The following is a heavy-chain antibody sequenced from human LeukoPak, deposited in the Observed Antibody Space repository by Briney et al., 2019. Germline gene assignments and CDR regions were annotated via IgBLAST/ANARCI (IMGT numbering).Heavy chain of an antibody. CDR1: GYSFTNYW. Sequence: GESLKTSCKGSGYSFTNYWIGWVRQMLGKGLEWMGIIYPGDSDTRYSPSFQGQVTISADKSISTAYLQWSSLKASDTAMYYCARHDKGSGAMIHLDYWGQGTLVTVSS. CDR3: ARHDKGSGAMIHLDY. D-gene: IGHD3-22*01. J-gene: IGHJ4*02. CDR2: IYPGDSDT. V-gene: IGHV5-51*01.